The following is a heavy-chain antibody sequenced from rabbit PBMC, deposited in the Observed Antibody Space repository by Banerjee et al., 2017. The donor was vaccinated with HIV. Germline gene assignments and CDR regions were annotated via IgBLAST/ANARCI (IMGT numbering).Heavy chain of an antibody. Sequence: QSLEESGGDLVKPGGSLTLTCTASGFSFSGSYWICWVRQAPGKGPDWITCIYDGDGSTYYASWAKGRFTISKTSSTTVTLQMTSLTAADTATYFCARAYNSGWGGYFNLWGPGT. J-gene: IGHJ4*01. CDR2: IYDGDGST. V-gene: IGHV1S40*01. D-gene: IGHD4-1*01. CDR1: GFSFSGSYW. CDR3: ARAYNSGWGGYFNL.